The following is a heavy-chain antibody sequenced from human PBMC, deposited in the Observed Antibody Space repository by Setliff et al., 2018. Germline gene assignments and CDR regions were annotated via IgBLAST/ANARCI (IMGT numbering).Heavy chain of an antibody. Sequence: ASVKVSCKTSGYSFTSHYMHWVRQAPGQGLEWMEIINPGGLSSSSTQKFEGRVTMTRDTSTSTVYMELNSLTSDDTAVYYCARAGLAAAGRKGVFDHWGQGTLVTVPQ. D-gene: IGHD6-25*01. CDR3: ARAGLAAAGRKGVFDH. J-gene: IGHJ4*02. CDR1: GYSFTSHY. CDR2: INPGGLSS. V-gene: IGHV1-46*01.